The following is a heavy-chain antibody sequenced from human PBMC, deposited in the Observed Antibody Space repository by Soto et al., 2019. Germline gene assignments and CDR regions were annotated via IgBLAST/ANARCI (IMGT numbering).Heavy chain of an antibody. CDR2: ISYDGRSK. J-gene: IGHJ5*01. Sequence: QEQLVESGGGVVQPGRSLRLSCAASGFNFSSFGMHWVRQAPGTGLEWVAVISYDGRSKFYADAVKGRFTISRDNSKTTMYLQMNSLRTEDTAVYYCAKEIQSGGWFGYWGQGSLVTVSS. CDR1: GFNFSSFG. D-gene: IGHD4-4*01. CDR3: AKEIQSGGWFGY. V-gene: IGHV3-30*18.